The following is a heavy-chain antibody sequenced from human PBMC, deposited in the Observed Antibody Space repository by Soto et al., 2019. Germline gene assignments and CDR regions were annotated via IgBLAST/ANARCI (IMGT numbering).Heavy chain of an antibody. CDR1: GFTFSSYA. CDR2: ISGSGGNT. V-gene: IGHV3-23*01. D-gene: IGHD2-21*02. CDR3: AKDVRDPDAFDI. J-gene: IGHJ3*02. Sequence: GGSLRLSCAASGFTFSSYAMSWVRQAPGKGLEWVSAISGSGGNTYYADSVKGRFTISRDNSKNTLYLQMNSLRAEDTAVYYCAKDVRDPDAFDIWGQGTVVTVSS.